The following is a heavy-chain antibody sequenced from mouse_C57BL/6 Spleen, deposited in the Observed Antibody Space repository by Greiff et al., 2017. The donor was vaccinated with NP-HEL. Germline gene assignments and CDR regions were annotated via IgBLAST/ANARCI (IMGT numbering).Heavy chain of an antibody. J-gene: IGHJ2*01. CDR2: IDPSDSET. CDR1: GYTFTSYW. CDR3: ARSPYYYGSSPYLDY. D-gene: IGHD1-1*01. V-gene: IGHV1-52*01. Sequence: QVQLQQPGAELVRPGSSVKLSCKASGYTFTSYWMHWVKQRPIQGLEWIGNIDPSDSETHYNQKFKDKATLTVDKSSSTAYMQLSSLTSEDSAVYYCARSPYYYGSSPYLDYWGQGTTLTVSS.